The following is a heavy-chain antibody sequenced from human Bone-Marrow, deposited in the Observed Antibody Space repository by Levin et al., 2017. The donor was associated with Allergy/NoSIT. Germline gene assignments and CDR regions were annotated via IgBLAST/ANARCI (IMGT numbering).Heavy chain of an antibody. CDR2: IRSNADGGKT. J-gene: IGHJ4*02. V-gene: IGHV3-15*01. CDR1: GLTFSNAK. CDR3: STDRD. Sequence: GGSLRLSCVASGLTFSNAKMNWVRRAPGKGLEWLGRIRSNADGGKTDYAASVKGRFTISRDDSKSTVYLQMTSLTAEDSGVYYCSTDRDWGQGTTVSVSS.